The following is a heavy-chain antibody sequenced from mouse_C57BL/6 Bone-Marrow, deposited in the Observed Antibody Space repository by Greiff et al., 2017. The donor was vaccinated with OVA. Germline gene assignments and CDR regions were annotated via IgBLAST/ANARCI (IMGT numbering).Heavy chain of an antibody. CDR1: GYSITSDY. D-gene: IGHD2-3*01. CDR2: ISYSGGT. Sequence: DVQLQESGPGLAKPSQTLSLTCSVTGYSITSDYWNWIRKFPGNKLEYMGYISYSGGTYYNPSLKSRSSITRDTTKNQYYLQLNSVTTEDTATYYCARGGYYSYYAMDYWGQGTSVTVSS. J-gene: IGHJ4*01. V-gene: IGHV3-8*01. CDR3: ARGGYYSYYAMDY.